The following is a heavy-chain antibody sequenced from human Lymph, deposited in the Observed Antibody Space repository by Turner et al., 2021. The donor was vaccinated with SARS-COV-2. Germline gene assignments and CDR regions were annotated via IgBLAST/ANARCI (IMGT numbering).Heavy chain of an antibody. J-gene: IGHJ6*02. CDR3: AKYGSGGYFYYGLDV. Sequence: QVQLVESGGGVVQPGRSLRLAGSASGFTFSTYALHWVRQAAGKGLEWLAFISYDGSNKCDADSVKGRFTSSRDNSKNALYLQLNRLRAEDTAVYYCAKYGSGGYFYYGLDVWGQGTTVTVSS. V-gene: IGHV3-30*04. CDR2: ISYDGSNK. CDR1: GFTFSTYA. D-gene: IGHD3-10*01.